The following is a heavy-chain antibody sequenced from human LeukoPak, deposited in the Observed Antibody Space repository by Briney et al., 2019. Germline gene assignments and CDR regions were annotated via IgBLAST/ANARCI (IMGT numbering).Heavy chain of an antibody. CDR2: IKQDGSQE. D-gene: IGHD3-3*01. J-gene: IGHJ4*02. CDR1: RFTLSTYW. Sequence: GGSLRLSCAASRFTLSTYWMSWLRQAPGKGLEWVAHIKQDGSQEYYVDSVKGRFTISRDSAKNSLYLQMNSLRAEDTAVYYCARGVPYDSWSGPHYSDYWGQGTLVTVSS. CDR3: ARGVPYDSWSGPHYSDY. V-gene: IGHV3-7*01.